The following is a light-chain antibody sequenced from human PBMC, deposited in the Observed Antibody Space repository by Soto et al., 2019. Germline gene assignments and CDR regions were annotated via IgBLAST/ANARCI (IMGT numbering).Light chain of an antibody. V-gene: IGLV1-44*01. J-gene: IGLJ2*01. Sequence: QAVVTQSPSASGTPGQRVIIACSGSSSNIGSNHVNWYRHLPGAAPKLLIFRSDQRPSGGPDRFSGSKSGTTASLAISGLQSGDEADYYCAAWDDSRYGVVFGGGTKLTVL. CDR3: AAWDDSRYGVV. CDR2: RSD. CDR1: SSNIGSNH.